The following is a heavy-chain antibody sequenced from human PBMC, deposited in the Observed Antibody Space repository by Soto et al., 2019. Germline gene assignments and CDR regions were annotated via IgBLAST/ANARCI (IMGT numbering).Heavy chain of an antibody. Sequence: EVQLLESGGGLVQPGGSLRLSCAASGFTFSSYAMSWVRQAPGKGLEWVSAISGSGGSTYYADSVKGRFTISRDNSKNTLNRQRNSLRAEDTAVYYCAKDHTVSTIKKNLWGSDYWGQGTLVTVSS. CDR2: ISGSGGST. CDR1: GFTFSSYA. J-gene: IGHJ4*02. V-gene: IGHV3-23*01. CDR3: AKDHTVSTIKKNLWGSDY. D-gene: IGHD5-12*01.